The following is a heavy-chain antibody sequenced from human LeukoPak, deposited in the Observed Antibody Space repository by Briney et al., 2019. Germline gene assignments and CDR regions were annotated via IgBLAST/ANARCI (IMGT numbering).Heavy chain of an antibody. CDR2: MCGSAGCT. D-gene: IGHD3-22*01. CDR1: GFTFDIYA. V-gene: IGHV3-23*01. Sequence: GGSLRLSXAASGFTFDIYAMSWVRQAPGKGPEWVASMCGSAGCTYYADSVKGRFTISRDNSKNRLYLQMNSLRAEDTAIYYCARDRPNYYESNGHYYRRDGDYWGQGTLVTVSS. CDR3: ARDRPNYYESNGHYYRRDGDY. J-gene: IGHJ4*02.